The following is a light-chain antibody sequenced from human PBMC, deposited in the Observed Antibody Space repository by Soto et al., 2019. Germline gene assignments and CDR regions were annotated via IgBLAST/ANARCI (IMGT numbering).Light chain of an antibody. Sequence: QSALTQPRSVSGSPGQSVTISCTGTSSDVGGYKYVSWYQQKPGKAPKLIIYGVSRWPSGVPNRFSGSKSGNRASLTISGLQAEDEAEYYCAAWDDSLNAWVFGGGTKLTVL. CDR2: GVS. V-gene: IGLV2-11*01. J-gene: IGLJ3*02. CDR1: SSDVGGYKY. CDR3: AAWDDSLNAWV.